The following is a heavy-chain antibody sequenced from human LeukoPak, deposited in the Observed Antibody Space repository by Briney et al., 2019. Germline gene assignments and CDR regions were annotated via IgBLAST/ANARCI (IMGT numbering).Heavy chain of an antibody. D-gene: IGHD3-9*01. CDR2: ISSSSSYI. CDR3: ARDFSDILTGLSYFDY. Sequence: GGSLRLSCAASGFTFSSYGMHWVRQAPGKGLEWVSSISSSSSYIYYADSVKGRFTISRDNAKNSLYLQMNSLRAEDTAVYYCARDFSDILTGLSYFDYWGQGTLVTVSS. CDR1: GFTFSSYG. V-gene: IGHV3-21*01. J-gene: IGHJ4*02.